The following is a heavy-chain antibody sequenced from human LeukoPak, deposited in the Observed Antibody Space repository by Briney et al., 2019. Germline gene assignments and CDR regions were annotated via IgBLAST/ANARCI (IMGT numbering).Heavy chain of an antibody. J-gene: IGHJ4*02. V-gene: IGHV4-39*07. D-gene: IGHD3-22*01. Sequence: SETLSLTCTVSGGSISSSSYYWGWIRQPPGKGLEWIGSIYYSGSTYYNPSLKSRVTISVDTSKNQFSLKLSSVTAADTAVYYCGIAPYYYDSSGYYVDYWGQGTLVTVSS. CDR2: IYYSGST. CDR3: GIAPYYYDSSGYYVDY. CDR1: GGSISSSSYY.